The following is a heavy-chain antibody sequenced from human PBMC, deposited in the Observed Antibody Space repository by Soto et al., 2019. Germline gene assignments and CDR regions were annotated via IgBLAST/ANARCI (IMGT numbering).Heavy chain of an antibody. CDR1: VFTFSSYG. J-gene: IGHJ6*04. Sequence: SGGSLRLSCAGSVFTFSSYGMHCVGQAPCKGLEWVAVISSDGSTKYYADSVKGLFTISRDNSKNTLYLQMNSLRAEETAVYYSEKPLGGYSYVTYYHYGMAVPFRGTTVTVSS. D-gene: IGHD5-18*01. CDR2: ISSDGSTK. V-gene: IGHV3-30*18. CDR3: EKPLGGYSYVTYYHYGMAV.